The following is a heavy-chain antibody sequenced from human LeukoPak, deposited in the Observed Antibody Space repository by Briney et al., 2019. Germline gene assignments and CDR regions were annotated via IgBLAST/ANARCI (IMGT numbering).Heavy chain of an antibody. Sequence: GGSLRLSCAASGFTFSSYAMHWVRQAPGKGLEWVAVISYDGSNKYYADSVKGRFTISRDNSKNTLYLQMNSLRAEDTAVYYCGLAAYYYDSSGSDDAFDIWGQGTMVIVSS. V-gene: IGHV3-30-3*01. D-gene: IGHD3-22*01. CDR2: ISYDGSNK. CDR3: GLAAYYYDSSGSDDAFDI. CDR1: GFTFSSYA. J-gene: IGHJ3*02.